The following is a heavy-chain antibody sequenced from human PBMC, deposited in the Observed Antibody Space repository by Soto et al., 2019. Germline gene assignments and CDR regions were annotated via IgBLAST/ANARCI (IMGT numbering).Heavy chain of an antibody. J-gene: IGHJ4*02. CDR3: ARRRDFDY. V-gene: IGHV4-30-2*01. CDR2: IFPSGTT. CDR1: GGSLSGATYS. Sequence: SETLSLTCGVSGGSLSGATYSWNWIRQPPGKGLEWIGYIFPSGTTYYNPSLKSRVTISIDVSKNKFSLSLRSLTAADKAVYYCARRRDFDYWSQGTLVTVSS.